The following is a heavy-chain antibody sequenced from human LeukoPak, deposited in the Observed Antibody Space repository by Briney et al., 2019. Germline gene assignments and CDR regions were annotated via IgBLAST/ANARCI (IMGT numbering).Heavy chain of an antibody. Sequence: GESLKISCKGSGYSFTSYWIGWVGQMPGKGLEWMGIIYPGDSDTRYSPSFQGQVTISADKSISTAYLQWSSLKASDTAMYYCARDSSRYIHWFDPWGQGTLVTVSS. CDR1: GYSFTSYW. CDR3: ARDSSRYIHWFDP. CDR2: IYPGDSDT. J-gene: IGHJ5*02. D-gene: IGHD3-22*01. V-gene: IGHV5-51*01.